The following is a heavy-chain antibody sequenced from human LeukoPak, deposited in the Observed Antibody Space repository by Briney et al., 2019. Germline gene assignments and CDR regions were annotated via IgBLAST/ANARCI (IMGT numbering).Heavy chain of an antibody. D-gene: IGHD3-22*01. CDR3: ARDGLYYYDSSGYYPLGSFDY. J-gene: IGHJ4*02. CDR1: GFTFSSYG. Sequence: GGSLRLSCAASGFTFSSYGMHWVRQAPGKGLERVSVVWYDGSNKYYADSVKGRFTISRDNSKNTLYLQMNSLRAEDTAVYYCARDGLYYYDSSGYYPLGSFDYWGQGTLVTVSS. V-gene: IGHV3-33*01. CDR2: VWYDGSNK.